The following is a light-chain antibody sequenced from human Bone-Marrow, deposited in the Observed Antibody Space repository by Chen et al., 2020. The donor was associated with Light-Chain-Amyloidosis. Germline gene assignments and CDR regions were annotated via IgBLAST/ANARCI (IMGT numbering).Light chain of an antibody. V-gene: IGKV3-11*01. CDR1: QTISSNY. CDR3: QQRSNWPPIT. J-gene: IGKJ5*01. CDR2: DAT. Sequence: EIVLTQSPGTLSLSPGEGANLSCRASQTISSNYLTWYQQKFGQAPRLLIYDATYRATGIPARFSGSGSGTDFTLTISSLEPEDFAVYYCQQRSNWPPITFGQGTRLEIK.